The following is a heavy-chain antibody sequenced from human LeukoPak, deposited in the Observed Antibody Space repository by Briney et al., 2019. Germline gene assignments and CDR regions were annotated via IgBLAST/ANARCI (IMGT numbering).Heavy chain of an antibody. J-gene: IGHJ5*02. CDR2: VYPGYYTT. V-gene: IGHV5-51*04. CDR1: QYRFPTFW. D-gene: IGHD2-2*01. Sequence: ESRKISCKGSQYRFPTFWLAWVRQMPGKCLEWMGRVYPGYYTTRYNPSCQGQVAIAADQPIGTPYLQWSSLKASDTLLHYWARVCCTSTSSFDPWGQGTLVTVSS. CDR3: ARVCCTSTSSFDP.